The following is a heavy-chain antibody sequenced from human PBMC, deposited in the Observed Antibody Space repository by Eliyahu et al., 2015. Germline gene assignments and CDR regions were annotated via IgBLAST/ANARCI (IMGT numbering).Heavy chain of an antibody. D-gene: IGHD1-14*01. CDR1: GGSISSYY. CDR2: VYYSGTT. J-gene: IGHJ6*02. Sequence: QVQLQESGPGLVKPSETLSLTCTVSGGSISSYYWSWIRQPPGRGLEWIGYVYYSGTTNYNPSLKSRVTFSVDTSKNQFSLNLRSVTAADTAVYYCARAGRENYYYYGLDVWGQGTTVTISS. CDR3: ARAGRENYYYYGLDV. V-gene: IGHV4-59*01.